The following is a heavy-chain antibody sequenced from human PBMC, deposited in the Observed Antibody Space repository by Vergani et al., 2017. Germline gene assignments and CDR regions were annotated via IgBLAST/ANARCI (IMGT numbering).Heavy chain of an antibody. V-gene: IGHV4-38-2*01. Sequence: QVDLQESCPGLVKSSETLSLNCAVPGYSVGSGYYWGWIRQPPGRGLEWIGCVHRNGNTYYTSSLRNRATISRDTAKNQFSLRLTSVTAADTAVYYCARQNPYGSAHVDFWGRGVLVTVSA. CDR3: ARQNPYGSAHVDF. CDR1: GYSVGSGYY. D-gene: IGHD3-10*01. CDR2: VHRNGNT. J-gene: IGHJ4*02.